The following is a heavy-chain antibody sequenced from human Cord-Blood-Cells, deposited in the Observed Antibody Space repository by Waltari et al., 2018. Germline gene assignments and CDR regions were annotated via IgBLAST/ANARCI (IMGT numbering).Heavy chain of an antibody. CDR3: ARHSSSWYFDY. CDR2: IYYSGTT. J-gene: IGHJ4*02. Sequence: QLQLQESGPGLVKPSETLSLPCTVSGGSISSSSYYWGWIRQPPGKGLEWIGSIYYSGTTYYHPSRKSRVTISVDTSKNQFSLKLSSVTAADTAVYYCARHSSSWYFDYWGQGTLVTVSS. V-gene: IGHV4-39*01. CDR1: GGSISSSSYY. D-gene: IGHD6-13*01.